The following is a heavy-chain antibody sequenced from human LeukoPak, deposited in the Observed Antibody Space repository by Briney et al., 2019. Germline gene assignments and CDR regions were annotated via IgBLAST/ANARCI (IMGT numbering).Heavy chain of an antibody. V-gene: IGHV3-21*04. J-gene: IGHJ4*02. CDR2: ISSSSSYI. CDR1: GFTFSSYS. D-gene: IGHD1-26*01. Sequence: GGSLRLSCAASGFTFSSYSMNWVRQAPGKGLEWVSSISSSSSYIYYADSVKGRFTISRDNSKKTLYLQMNTLRAEDTAVYYCAKGYSGFYYASFDFWGQGTLVTVSS. CDR3: AKGYSGFYYASFDF.